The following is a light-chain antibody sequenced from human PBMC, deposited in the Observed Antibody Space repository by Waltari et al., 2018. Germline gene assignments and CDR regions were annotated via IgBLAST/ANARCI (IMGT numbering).Light chain of an antibody. CDR1: QSLLHSNGYTS. CDR3: MQTLQSRT. J-gene: IGKJ1*01. CDR2: LVS. Sequence: DIVMTQSPLSLPVTPGEPASISCRSSQSLLHSNGYTSLSWYLQKAGQSPQLLIYLVSNRASGVPDRISGSGSGTDFTLEISRVEADDVGIYYCMQTLQSRTLGQGTKVEI. V-gene: IGKV2-28*01.